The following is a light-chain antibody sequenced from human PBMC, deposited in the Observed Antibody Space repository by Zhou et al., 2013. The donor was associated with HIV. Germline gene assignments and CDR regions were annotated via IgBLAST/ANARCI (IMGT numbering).Light chain of an antibody. CDR3: QQYGSSPT. Sequence: EIVLTQSPDTLSLSPGGRATLSCRASQSVSSRYLAWYQQRPGQAPRLLIFGASNRATGIPDRFRGSGSGTDFTLTISRLEPEDFAVYYCQQYGSSPTFGQGTKVEIK. CDR2: GAS. J-gene: IGKJ1*01. CDR1: QSVSSRY. V-gene: IGKV3-20*01.